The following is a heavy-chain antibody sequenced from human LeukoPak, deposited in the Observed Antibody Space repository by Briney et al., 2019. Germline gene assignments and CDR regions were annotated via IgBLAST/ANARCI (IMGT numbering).Heavy chain of an antibody. Sequence: GRSLRLSCTTSGFTFSTYGMHWVRQAPGKGLEWVAVIWYDGTNRYYADSVKGRFTISRDNSKNTLYLQMNSMRAEDTAVYYCARDQDRAFDIWGQGTMVTVS. CDR3: ARDQDRAFDI. CDR2: IWYDGTNR. J-gene: IGHJ3*02. CDR1: GFTFSTYG. V-gene: IGHV3-33*01.